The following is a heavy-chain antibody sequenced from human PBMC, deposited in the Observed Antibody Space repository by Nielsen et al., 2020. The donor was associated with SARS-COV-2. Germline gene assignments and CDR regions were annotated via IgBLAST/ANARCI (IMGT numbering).Heavy chain of an antibody. CDR2: IKQDGSEK. CDR3: ASLSGSVAAGTRYYYYYMDV. J-gene: IGHJ6*03. V-gene: IGHV3-7*03. D-gene: IGHD6-13*01. Sequence: VRQAPGKGLEWVANIKQDGSEKYYVDSVKGRFTISRDNAKNSLYLQMNSLRAEDTAVYYCASLSGSVAAGTRYYYYYMDVWGKGTTVTRLL.